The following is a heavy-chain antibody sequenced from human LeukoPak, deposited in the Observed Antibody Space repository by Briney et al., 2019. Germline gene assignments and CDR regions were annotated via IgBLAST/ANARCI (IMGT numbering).Heavy chain of an antibody. V-gene: IGHV3-23*01. Sequence: PGGSLRLSCAASGFTFSSYAMSWVRQAPGKGLEWVSAISGSGGSTYYADSVKGRFTTSRDNSKNTLYLQMNSLRAEDTAVYYCAKVVYSSGWYGYFQHWGQGTLVTVSS. CDR1: GFTFSSYA. CDR3: AKVVYSSGWYGYFQH. CDR2: ISGSGGST. D-gene: IGHD6-19*01. J-gene: IGHJ1*01.